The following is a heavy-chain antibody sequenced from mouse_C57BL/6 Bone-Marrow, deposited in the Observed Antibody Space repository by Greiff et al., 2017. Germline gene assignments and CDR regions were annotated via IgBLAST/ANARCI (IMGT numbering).Heavy chain of an antibody. D-gene: IGHD1-1*01. J-gene: IGHJ2*01. CDR3: ARNCYYGSRGYFDY. CDR1: GFSLTSYG. V-gene: IGHV2-2*01. Sequence: VKVIESGPGLVQPSQSLSITCTVSGFSLTSYGVHWVRQSPGKGLEWLGVIWSGGSTDYNAAFISRLSISKDNSKSQVFFKMNSLQADDTAIYYCARNCYYGSRGYFDYWGQGTTLTVSS. CDR2: IWSGGST.